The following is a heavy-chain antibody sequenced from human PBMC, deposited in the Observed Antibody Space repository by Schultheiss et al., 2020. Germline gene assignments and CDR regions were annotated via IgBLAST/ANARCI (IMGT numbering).Heavy chain of an antibody. J-gene: IGHJ4*02. V-gene: IGHV3-11*05. D-gene: IGHD4-17*01. CDR3: ARDEYGEPYDY. CDR2: ISSSSAFT. CDR1: GFTFSAHY. Sequence: GGSLRLSCAASGFTFSAHYMNWIRQVPGKGLQWISDISSSSAFTIYADSVKGRFTISRDNAKNSVSLQMDSLRAEDAAVYYCARDEYGEPYDYWGQGTLVNV.